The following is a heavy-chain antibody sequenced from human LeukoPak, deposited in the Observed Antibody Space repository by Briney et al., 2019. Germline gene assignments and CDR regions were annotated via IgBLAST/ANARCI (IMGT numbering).Heavy chain of an antibody. CDR2: INHSGST. D-gene: IGHD6-19*01. Sequence: PSETLSLTCAVYGGPLSGYSWGWIGHPPGKGLDGMGEINHSGSTNYNPSLKSRVTISVDTSKNQFSLKLSSVTAADTAVYYCASPNIAVAGGFDYWGQGTLVTVSS. V-gene: IGHV4-34*01. J-gene: IGHJ4*02. CDR3: ASPNIAVAGGFDY. CDR1: GGPLSGYS.